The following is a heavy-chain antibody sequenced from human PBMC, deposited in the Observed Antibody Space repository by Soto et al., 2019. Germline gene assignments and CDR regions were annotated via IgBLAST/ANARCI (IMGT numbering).Heavy chain of an antibody. CDR1: GGSFSTYY. D-gene: IGHD2-15*01. CDR3: ARVMGDCSGGSCSRPFDY. V-gene: IGHV4-34*01. J-gene: IGHJ4*02. CDR2: INHSGST. Sequence: QVQLHQWGAGLLKPSETLSLTCAVYGGSFSTYYWNWIRQPPGKGLEWIAEINHSGSTNYNPSLKKRVIISVDTSKNQFSLKLSSVTSADTAVYYCARVMGDCSGGSCSRPFDYWGQGTLVTVSS.